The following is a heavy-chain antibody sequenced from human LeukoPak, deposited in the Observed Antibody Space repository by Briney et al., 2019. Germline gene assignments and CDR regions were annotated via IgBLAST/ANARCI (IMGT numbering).Heavy chain of an antibody. D-gene: IGHD3-22*01. J-gene: IGHJ4*02. CDR1: GFTFSDYY. Sequence: GGSLRLSCAASGFTFSDYYMSWISQAPGKGLEWVAVIPNDRRNNYYADSVKGRFTISRDNSKNTLYLQMNSLRAEDTAVYYCATSRDYYDNNGYYPYYFDYWGQGTLVTVSS. CDR3: ATSRDYYDNNGYYPYYFDY. V-gene: IGHV3-30*03. CDR2: IPNDRRNN.